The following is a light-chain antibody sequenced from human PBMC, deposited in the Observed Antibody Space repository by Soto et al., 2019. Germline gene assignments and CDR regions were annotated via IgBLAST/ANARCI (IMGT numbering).Light chain of an antibody. CDR2: QVS. CDR1: QALVYSDGDTY. J-gene: IGKJ1*01. Sequence: DVVMTQSPLSLPVTLGQPASISCRSTQALVYSDGDTYLNWFQQRPGQSPRRLIYQVSKRDSGVPDRFSGSWSGTEFTLTISRVESEDVGFYDCMQCTHWQWTCGQGTKVESK. V-gene: IGKV2-30*01. CDR3: MQCTHWQWT.